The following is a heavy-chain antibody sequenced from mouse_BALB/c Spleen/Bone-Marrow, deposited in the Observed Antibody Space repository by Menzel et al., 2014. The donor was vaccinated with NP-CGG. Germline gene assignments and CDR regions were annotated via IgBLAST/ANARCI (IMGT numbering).Heavy chain of an antibody. J-gene: IGHJ1*01. V-gene: IGHV4-1*02. CDR1: GFDFSRYW. Sequence: EVQLVESGGGLVQPGGSLKLSCAASGFDFSRYWMSWVRQAPGKGLEWIGEINPDSSTINYTPSLKDKFIISIDNAKKTLNLQRSMASSDDTVFYYGRESNDYGNMVDWGEGTTVTVSS. D-gene: IGHD1-1*01. CDR3: RESNDYGNMVD. CDR2: INPDSSTI.